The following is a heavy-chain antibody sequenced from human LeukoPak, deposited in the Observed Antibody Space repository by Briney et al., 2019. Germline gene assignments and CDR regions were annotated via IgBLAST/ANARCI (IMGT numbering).Heavy chain of an antibody. J-gene: IGHJ4*02. V-gene: IGHV1-18*01. CDR2: ISAYNGNT. Sequence: GASVKVSCKASGYTFTSYGISWVRQAPGQGLEWMGWISAYNGNTNYAQKLQGRVTMTTDTSTSTAYMELRSLRSDDTAVYYCARGGTIFGVVTNWDYWGQGTLVTVSS. CDR1: GYTFTSYG. D-gene: IGHD3-3*01. CDR3: ARGGTIFGVVTNWDY.